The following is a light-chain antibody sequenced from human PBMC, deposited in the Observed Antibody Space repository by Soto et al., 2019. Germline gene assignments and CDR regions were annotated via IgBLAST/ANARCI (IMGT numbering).Light chain of an antibody. J-gene: IGKJ1*01. CDR3: QQSYSAPPWT. V-gene: IGKV1-39*01. CDR1: QNIRSY. CDR2: TAT. Sequence: DIQMTQSPSSLSASVGDTLTITCRASQNIRSYLNWYQQKSGKAPNLLIYTATTLQSEVPSRFSGSGSETDFTRTISSLEPEDFATYYCQQSYSAPPWTFGPGTKVEMK.